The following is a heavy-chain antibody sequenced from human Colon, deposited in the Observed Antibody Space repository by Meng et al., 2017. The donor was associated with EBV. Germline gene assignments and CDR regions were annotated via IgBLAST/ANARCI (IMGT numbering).Heavy chain of an antibody. CDR2: IDDSGST. D-gene: IGHD1-26*01. Sequence: QVTLPEAGPGLVKPSGTLSLTCGFSGVSISSNIRWTWVRQPPGKGLEWIGDIDDSGSTNYNPSLNSRISISLDKSKNHFSLKANSVTAADTAVYYCARGKQDAWELLAYWGQGALVTVSS. J-gene: IGHJ4*02. V-gene: IGHV4-4*02. CDR3: ARGKQDAWELLAY. CDR1: GVSISSNIR.